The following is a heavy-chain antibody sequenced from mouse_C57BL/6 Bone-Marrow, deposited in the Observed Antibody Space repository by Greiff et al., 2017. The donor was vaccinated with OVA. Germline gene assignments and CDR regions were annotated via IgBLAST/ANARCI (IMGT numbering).Heavy chain of an antibody. CDR3: ARRSNYAYYFDY. J-gene: IGHJ2*01. CDR2: IYPRSGNT. Sequence: VQLVESGAELARPGASVKLSCKASGYTFTSYGISWVKQRTGQGLEWIGEIYPRSGNTYYNEKFKGKATLTADKSSSTAYMELRSLTSEDSAVYFCARRSNYAYYFDYWGQGTTLTVSS. CDR1: GYTFTSYG. V-gene: IGHV1-81*01. D-gene: IGHD2-5*01.